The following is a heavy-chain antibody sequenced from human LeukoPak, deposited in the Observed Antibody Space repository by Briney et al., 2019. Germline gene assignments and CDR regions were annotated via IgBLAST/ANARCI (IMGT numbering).Heavy chain of an antibody. D-gene: IGHD3-3*01. V-gene: IGHV4-30-2*01. CDR1: GVSITSDTYC. Sequence: SQTPSLTCVVSGVSITSDTYCWSWIRQPPGKGLEWIGYILHSGSTYFNPSLKSRVTISIDTSKSQFSLKLSSVTAADTAVYYCARTRDFWSGYFDYWGQGTLVTVSS. J-gene: IGHJ4*02. CDR3: ARTRDFWSGYFDY. CDR2: ILHSGST.